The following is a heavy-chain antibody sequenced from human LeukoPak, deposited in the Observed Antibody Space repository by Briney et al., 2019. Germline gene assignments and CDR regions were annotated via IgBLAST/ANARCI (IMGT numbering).Heavy chain of an antibody. V-gene: IGHV5-10-1*01. CDR3: ARPSVDGSGSYPY. CDR1: GYSLTSYW. D-gene: IGHD3-10*01. J-gene: IGHJ4*02. CDR2: IDPSDSYT. Sequence: GESLRISCKSSGYSLTSYWISWVRQMPGKGLEWMGRIDPSDSYTNYSPSFQGHVTISADKSISTAYLRWSSLKASDTAMFYCARPSVDGSGSYPYWGQGTLVTVSS.